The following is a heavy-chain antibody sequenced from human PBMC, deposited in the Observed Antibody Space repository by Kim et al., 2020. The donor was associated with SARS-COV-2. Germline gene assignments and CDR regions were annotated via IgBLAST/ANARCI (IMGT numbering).Heavy chain of an antibody. V-gene: IGHV3-15*05. J-gene: IGHJ4*02. Sequence: AAPVKGRFALSRDDSQNTVYLQMNGLKPDVTAVYYCPSSFGYDFSEFDYWGQGTLVTVSS. D-gene: IGHD3-3*01. CDR3: PSSFGYDFSEFDY.